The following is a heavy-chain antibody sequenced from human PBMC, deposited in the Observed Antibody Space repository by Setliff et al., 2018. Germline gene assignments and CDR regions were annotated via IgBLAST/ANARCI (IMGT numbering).Heavy chain of an antibody. V-gene: IGHV1-18*01. J-gene: IGHJ4*02. Sequence: ASVKVSCKASGYTFKTYGFTWVRQAPGQGLEWMGWISPYNGNTNSAQKFQGRVTMTRNTSISTAYMELSALRSDDTAVYYCARRFSSGNYNNLGYWGQGALVTVSS. D-gene: IGHD3-10*01. CDR3: ARRFSSGNYNNLGY. CDR1: GYTFKTYG. CDR2: ISPYNGNT.